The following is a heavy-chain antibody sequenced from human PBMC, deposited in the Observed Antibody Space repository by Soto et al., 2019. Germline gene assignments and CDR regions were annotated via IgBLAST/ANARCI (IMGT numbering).Heavy chain of an antibody. CDR2: IWYDGSNK. V-gene: IGHV3-33*01. D-gene: IGHD3-22*01. CDR1: GFIVSSYC. CDR3: ARDFRDYYDSSGYSWFDP. Sequence: VGSLRLSCAASGFIVSSYCMHWVRQAPGKGLEWVAVIWYDGSNKYNADSVKGRFTISRDNSKNTLYLQMNSLRADDTAVYYCARDFRDYYDSSGYSWFDPWGQGTLVTVSS. J-gene: IGHJ5*02.